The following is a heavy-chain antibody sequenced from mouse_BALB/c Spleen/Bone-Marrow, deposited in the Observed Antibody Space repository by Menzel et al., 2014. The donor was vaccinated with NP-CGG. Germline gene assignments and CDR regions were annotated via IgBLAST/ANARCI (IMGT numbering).Heavy chain of an antibody. CDR2: INSNGGST. J-gene: IGHJ3*01. CDR3: ARDRGWLLRFAY. V-gene: IGHV5-6-3*01. D-gene: IGHD2-3*01. Sequence: DVKLVESGGGLVQPGGSLKLSCAASGFTFSSYGMSWVRQTPDKRLELVATINSNGGSTYYPDSVKGRFTISRDNAKNTLCLQMSSLKSEDTAMYYCARDRGWLLRFAYWGQGTLVTVSA. CDR1: GFTFSSYG.